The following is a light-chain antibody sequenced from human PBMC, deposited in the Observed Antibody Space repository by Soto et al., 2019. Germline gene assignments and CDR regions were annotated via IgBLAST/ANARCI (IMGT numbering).Light chain of an antibody. Sequence: EIVLTQSPATLSLSPGGRATLSCRASQSVSSSLAWYQQKPGQSPRLLIYDTSNRATGIPARFSGSGSGTDFTLTISSLESEDFAVYYCQQRTNWRITFGQGTRLEIK. J-gene: IGKJ5*01. CDR2: DTS. CDR1: QSVSSS. CDR3: QQRTNWRIT. V-gene: IGKV3-11*01.